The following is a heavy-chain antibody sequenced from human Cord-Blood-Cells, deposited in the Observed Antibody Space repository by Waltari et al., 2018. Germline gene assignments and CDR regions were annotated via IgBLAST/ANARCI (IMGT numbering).Heavy chain of an antibody. CDR2: ISAYNGNT. D-gene: IGHD6-19*01. CDR3: VRDGGGGAVAGTGYYYYGMDV. Sequence: QVQLVQSGAEVKKPGASVKVSCKASGYTFTSYGISWVRTAPGQRLEWMGWISAYNGNTNYAQKLQGRVTMTTDTSTSTAYMELRSLRSDDTAVYYCVRDGGGGAVAGTGYYYYGMDVWGQGTTVTVSS. J-gene: IGHJ6*02. CDR1: GYTFTSYG. V-gene: IGHV1-18*01.